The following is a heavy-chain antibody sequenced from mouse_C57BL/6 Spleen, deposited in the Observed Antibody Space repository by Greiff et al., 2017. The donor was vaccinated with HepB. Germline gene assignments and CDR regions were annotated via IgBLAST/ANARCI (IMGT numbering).Heavy chain of an antibody. Sequence: VQLQQSGAELVRPGASVKLSCTASGFNIKDDYMHWVKQRPEQGLEWIGWIDPENGDTEYASKFQGKATITADTSSNTAYLQLSSLTSEDTAVYYCTTCETAQAPYYAMDYWGQGTSVTVSS. CDR1: GFNIKDDY. CDR2: IDPENGDT. CDR3: TTCETAQAPYYAMDY. V-gene: IGHV14-4*01. J-gene: IGHJ4*01. D-gene: IGHD3-2*02.